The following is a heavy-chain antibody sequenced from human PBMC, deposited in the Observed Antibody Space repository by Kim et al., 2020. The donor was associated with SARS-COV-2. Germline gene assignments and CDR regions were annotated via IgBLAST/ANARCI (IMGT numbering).Heavy chain of an antibody. J-gene: IGHJ4*02. D-gene: IGHD6-13*01. Sequence: YYADSVKGRFTISRDNSKNTLYLQMNSLRAEDTAVYYCARDRADIAAADYWGQGTLVTVSS. CDR3: ARDRADIAAADY. V-gene: IGHV3-33*01.